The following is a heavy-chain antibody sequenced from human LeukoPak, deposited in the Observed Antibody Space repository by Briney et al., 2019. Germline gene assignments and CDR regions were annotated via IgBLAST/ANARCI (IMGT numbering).Heavy chain of an antibody. Sequence: PSETLSLTCTVSGGSISSYYWSWIRQPPGKGLECIGYIYYSGSTNYKPSLKSRVNISLDTSKNQFSLKLSSVTAADTAVYYCARTAYYFDSSGYYSDAFDIWGQGTMVTVSS. V-gene: IGHV4-59*01. CDR2: IYYSGST. CDR1: GGSISSYY. J-gene: IGHJ3*02. D-gene: IGHD3-22*01. CDR3: ARTAYYFDSSGYYSDAFDI.